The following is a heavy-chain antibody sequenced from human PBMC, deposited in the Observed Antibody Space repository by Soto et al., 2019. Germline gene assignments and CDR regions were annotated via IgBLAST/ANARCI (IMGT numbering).Heavy chain of an antibody. CDR1: GGTFSSYA. J-gene: IGHJ4*02. CDR2: IIPIFGTA. V-gene: IGHV1-69*01. Sequence: QVQLVQSGAEVKKPGSSVKVSCKASGGTFSSYAISWVRQAPGQGLEWMGGIIPIFGTANYAQKFQGRVTVPADESPGTAHLGLRNLKSEDTEFYYRAGAPSPFDYRGQGTLVTVSS. CDR3: AGAPSPFDY.